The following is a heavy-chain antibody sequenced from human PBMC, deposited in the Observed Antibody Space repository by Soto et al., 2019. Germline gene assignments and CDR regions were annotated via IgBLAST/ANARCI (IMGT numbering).Heavy chain of an antibody. J-gene: IGHJ6*02. CDR2: IYYSGST. CDR3: ARDKVDYVWGSYRPYYYGMDV. Sequence: PSETLSLTCTVSGGSISSYYWSWIRQPPGKGLEWIGYIYYSGSTNYNPSLKSRVTISVDTSKNQFSLKLSSVTAADTAVYYCARDKVDYVWGSYRPYYYGMDVWGQGTTVTVSS. V-gene: IGHV4-59*01. D-gene: IGHD3-16*02. CDR1: GGSISSYY.